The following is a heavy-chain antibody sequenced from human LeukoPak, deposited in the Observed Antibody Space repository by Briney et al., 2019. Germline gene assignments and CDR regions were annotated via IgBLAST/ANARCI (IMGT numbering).Heavy chain of an antibody. Sequence: GASVKVSCKASGYSFSDYHINWVRQASGQGPEWMGWINPNNGDTDYAKAFQGRVTMTRDTSISTAYMELNRLRSDDTAVYYCARGYCTNGVCYSFDYWGQGTLVTVSS. D-gene: IGHD2-8*01. CDR3: ARGYCTNGVCYSFDY. CDR2: INPNNGDT. J-gene: IGHJ4*02. CDR1: GYSFSDYH. V-gene: IGHV1-2*02.